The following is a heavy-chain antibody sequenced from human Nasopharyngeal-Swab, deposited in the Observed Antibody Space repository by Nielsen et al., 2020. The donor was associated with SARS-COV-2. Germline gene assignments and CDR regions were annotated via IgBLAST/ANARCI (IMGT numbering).Heavy chain of an antibody. CDR1: EGTFSSYA. CDR2: IIPILGIA. V-gene: IGHV1-69*04. CDR3: ARNDIAVAGTAWFDP. D-gene: IGHD6-19*01. Sequence: SVKVSCKASEGTFSSYAISWVRQAPGQGLEWMGRIIPILGIANYAQKFQGRVTITADKSTSTAYMELSSLRSEDTAVYYCARNDIAVAGTAWFDPWGQGTLVTVSS. J-gene: IGHJ5*02.